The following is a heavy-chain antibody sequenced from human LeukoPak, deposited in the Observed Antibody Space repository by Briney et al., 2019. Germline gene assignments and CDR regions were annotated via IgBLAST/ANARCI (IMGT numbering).Heavy chain of an antibody. D-gene: IGHD1-26*01. V-gene: IGHV3-30-3*01. J-gene: IGHJ5*02. CDR2: ISYDGSNK. Sequence: GGSLRLSCAASGFTFSSYAMHWVHQAPGKGLEWVAVISYDGSNKYYADSVKSRFTISRDNSKNALYLQMNSLRAEDTAVYYCARESLLRGIVGATVSWFDPWGQGTLVTVSS. CDR3: ARESLLRGIVGATVSWFDP. CDR1: GFTFSSYA.